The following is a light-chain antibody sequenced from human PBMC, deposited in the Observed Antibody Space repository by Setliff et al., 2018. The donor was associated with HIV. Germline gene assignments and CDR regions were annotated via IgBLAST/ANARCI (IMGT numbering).Light chain of an antibody. CDR3: SSYASSNTLP. CDR1: SSDVGGYNY. V-gene: IGLV2-14*01. CDR2: EVR. Sequence: QSVLPQPASVSGSPGQSITISCTGTSSDVGGYNYVSWYQQHPGKAPKLIIYEVRNRPSGVSNRFSGSKSGNTASLTISGLQAEDEADYYCSSYASSNTLPFGTGTKVTVL. J-gene: IGLJ1*01.